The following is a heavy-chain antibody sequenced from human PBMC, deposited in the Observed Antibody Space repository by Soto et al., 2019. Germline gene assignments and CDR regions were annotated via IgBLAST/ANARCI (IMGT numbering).Heavy chain of an antibody. Sequence: GGSLRRSCAASGCTLSGMFMNWVRQAPGKGLESVSVIYPAGPKYFADSVKGRFTISRDNSKNTLFLQLKNLRAEDTAVYYCARDADSSGLHYWGQGMLVTVSS. D-gene: IGHD6-19*01. CDR1: GCTLSGMF. J-gene: IGHJ4*02. CDR3: ARDADSSGLHY. CDR2: IYPAGPK. V-gene: IGHV3-53*01.